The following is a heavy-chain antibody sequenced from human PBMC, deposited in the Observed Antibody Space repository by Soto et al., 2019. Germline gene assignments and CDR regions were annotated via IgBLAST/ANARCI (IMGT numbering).Heavy chain of an antibody. D-gene: IGHD6-6*01. CDR2: IDPSDSYT. Sequence: PGESLKISCKGSGYSFTSYWISWVRQMPGKGLEWMGRIDPSDSYTNYSPSFQGHVTISADKSISTAYLQWSSLKASDTAMYYCASGSIAARRGYYYYYYAMDVWGQGTTVTSP. CDR3: ASGSIAARRGYYYYYYAMDV. J-gene: IGHJ6*02. V-gene: IGHV5-10-1*01. CDR1: GYSFTSYW.